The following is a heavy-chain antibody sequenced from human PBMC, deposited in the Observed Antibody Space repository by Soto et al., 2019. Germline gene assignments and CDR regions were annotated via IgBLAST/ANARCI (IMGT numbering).Heavy chain of an antibody. V-gene: IGHV4-30-4*01. CDR1: GGSISSGDYY. CDR3: AISLRFLEWQEDY. CDR2: IYYSGST. Sequence: QVQLQESGPGLVKPSQTLSLTCTVSGGSISSGDYYWSWIRQPPGKGLEWIGYIYYSGSTYYNPSLKTRGTISVDTSKNQFSLKLSSVTAADTAVYYCAISLRFLEWQEDYWGQGTLVTVSS. J-gene: IGHJ4*02. D-gene: IGHD3-3*01.